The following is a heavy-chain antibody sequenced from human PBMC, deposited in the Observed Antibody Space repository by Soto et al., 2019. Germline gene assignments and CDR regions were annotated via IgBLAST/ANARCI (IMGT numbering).Heavy chain of an antibody. CDR2: ISSSSSYI. Sequence: EVQLVESGGGLVKPGGSLRLSCAASGFTFSSYSMNWVRQAPVKGREWVSSISSSSSYIYYADSVKGRFTISRDNAKHPLDLQMNSLRAEDTAVYYRARHPEYKDAFDIWGQGTMVAVSS. V-gene: IGHV3-21*01. D-gene: IGHD6-6*01. CDR3: ARHPEYKDAFDI. J-gene: IGHJ3*02. CDR1: GFTFSSYS.